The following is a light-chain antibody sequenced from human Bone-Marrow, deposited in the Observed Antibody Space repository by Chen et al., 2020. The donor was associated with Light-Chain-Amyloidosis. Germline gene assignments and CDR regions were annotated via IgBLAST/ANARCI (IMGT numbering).Light chain of an antibody. CDR3: QQYGTSPLT. CDR1: QTISSNY. V-gene: IGKV3-20*01. Sequence: EIVLTLSPGTLSSSPGEGANLSCSASQTISSNYITCYQQKFGQAPRLLIHGSSSRATGIPDRFTGSGSGTDFTLTISRLEPEDFAMYYCQQYGTSPLTFGGGTKVEIK. CDR2: GSS. J-gene: IGKJ4*01.